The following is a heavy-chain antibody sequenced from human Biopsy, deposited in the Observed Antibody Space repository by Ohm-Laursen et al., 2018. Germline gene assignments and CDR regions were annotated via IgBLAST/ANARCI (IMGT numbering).Heavy chain of an antibody. CDR2: IYTSGSP. J-gene: IGHJ3*02. Sequence: SDTLSLTCSVSGDSINNYYWSWIRQPSGKGLEWIGRIYTSGSPNYNLSLESRVTMSVDTSKNQFSLNLRSVTAADTVVYYCARGTGRYYVYGAFDIWGQGTVVTVSS. D-gene: IGHD1-26*01. V-gene: IGHV4-4*07. CDR1: GDSINNYY. CDR3: ARGTGRYYVYGAFDI.